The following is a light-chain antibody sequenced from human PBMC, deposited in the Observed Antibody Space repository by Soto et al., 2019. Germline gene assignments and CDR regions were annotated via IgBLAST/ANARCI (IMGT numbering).Light chain of an antibody. CDR3: QKYRSSRT. V-gene: IGKV3-20*01. Sequence: VLTQSPATLSLSPGERATLSCRASQSVSSNLAWYQQTPGQAPRLLIYGASTRATGIPVRFGGSGSETDFTLTITRLEPEDFSMYYCQKYRSSRTFGQGTKVDIK. CDR2: GAS. J-gene: IGKJ1*01. CDR1: QSVSSN.